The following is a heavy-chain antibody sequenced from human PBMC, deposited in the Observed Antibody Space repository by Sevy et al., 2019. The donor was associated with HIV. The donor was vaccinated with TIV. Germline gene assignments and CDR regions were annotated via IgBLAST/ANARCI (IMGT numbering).Heavy chain of an antibody. CDR3: TRYALTSRTWFDP. Sequence: GGSLRLSCAASGFTFSTYAMDWVRQAPGKGLEWVSTLGSGGVTTYYADSVRGRFTISRDISKNTLFLQMNSLRADDMAVYYCTRYALTSRTWFDPWGQGTLVTVSS. CDR2: LGSGGVTT. D-gene: IGHD7-27*01. J-gene: IGHJ5*02. CDR1: GFTFSTYA. V-gene: IGHV3-23*01.